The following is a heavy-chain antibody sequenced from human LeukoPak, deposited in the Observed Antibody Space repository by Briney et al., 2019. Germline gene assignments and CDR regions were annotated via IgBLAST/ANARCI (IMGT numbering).Heavy chain of an antibody. D-gene: IGHD4-23*01. J-gene: IGHJ3*02. CDR1: GGSISSGGYS. V-gene: IGHV4-30-2*01. CDR2: IYHSGST. Sequence: SQTLSLPCAVSGGSISSGGYSWSWIRQPPGKGLEWIGYIYHSGSTYYNPSLKSRVTISVDRSKNQFSLKLSSVTAADTAVYYCARSPKTTVVRTRGGDAFDIWGQGTMVTVSS. CDR3: ARSPKTTVVRTRGGDAFDI.